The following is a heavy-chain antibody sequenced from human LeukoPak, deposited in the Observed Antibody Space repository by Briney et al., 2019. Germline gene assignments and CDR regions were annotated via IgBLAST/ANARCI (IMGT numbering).Heavy chain of an antibody. CDR1: GYSFTNNW. D-gene: IGHD2-15*01. CDR3: ARRGFCSGGSCFSAPFDY. J-gene: IGHJ4*02. V-gene: IGHV5-51*01. Sequence: GESLKISCKASGYSFTNNWIGWVRQMPGKGLEWMAIIYPGDSDTRYRPSFQGQVTISVDKSISTAYLQWSSLEASDTAMYYCARRGFCSGGSCFSAPFDYWGQGTLVTVSS. CDR2: IYPGDSDT.